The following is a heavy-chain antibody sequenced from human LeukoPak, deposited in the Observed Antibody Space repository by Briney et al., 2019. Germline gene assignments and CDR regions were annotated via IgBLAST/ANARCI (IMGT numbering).Heavy chain of an antibody. V-gene: IGHV3-23*01. CDR2: ISDSGGST. Sequence: GGSLRLSCVASGFTFSSYSMSWVRQAPGEGLAWVSSISDSGGSTYYADSVKGWFTISRDKYKNTLYMQMNSLRAEDTAVYYCAKRTGDYRARPFDYWGQGTLVTVSS. CDR1: GFTFSSYS. D-gene: IGHD4-17*01. J-gene: IGHJ4*02. CDR3: AKRTGDYRARPFDY.